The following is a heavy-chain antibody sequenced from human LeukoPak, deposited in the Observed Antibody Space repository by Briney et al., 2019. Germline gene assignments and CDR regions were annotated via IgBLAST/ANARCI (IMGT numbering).Heavy chain of an antibody. CDR1: GGSFSGYY. J-gene: IGHJ4*02. Sequence: SETLSLTCAVYGGSFSGYYWSWIRQPAGKGLEWIGRIYTSGSTNYNPSLKSRVTISVDTSKNQFSLKLSSVTAADTAVYYCAREYYYDSSGYDYWGQGTLVTVSS. CDR2: IYTSGST. D-gene: IGHD3-22*01. CDR3: AREYYYDSSGYDY. V-gene: IGHV4-4*07.